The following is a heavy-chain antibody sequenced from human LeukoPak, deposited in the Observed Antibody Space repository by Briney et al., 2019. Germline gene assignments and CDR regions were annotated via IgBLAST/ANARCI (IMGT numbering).Heavy chain of an antibody. Sequence: ASVKVSCKASGYTFTSYDINWVRQAPGQGLEWMGWINPNSGGTNYAQKFQGRVTMTRDTSISTAYMELSRLRSDDTAVYYCARVTKSLGYGVDYWGQGTLVTVSS. J-gene: IGHJ4*02. CDR2: INPNSGGT. CDR1: GYTFTSYD. D-gene: IGHD2-2*03. CDR3: ARVTKSLGYGVDY. V-gene: IGHV1-2*02.